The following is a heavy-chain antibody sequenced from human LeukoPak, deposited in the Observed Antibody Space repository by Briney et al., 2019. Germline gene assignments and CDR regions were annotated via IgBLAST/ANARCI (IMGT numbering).Heavy chain of an antibody. Sequence: GGSLRLSCAASGFTFCSYAMSWVRQAPGKGLEWVSPISGSGSSTYYADSVKGRFTISRDNSKNTLYLQMNSLRAEETAVYYCAKGVAVASPYYFDYWGQGTLVTVSS. CDR3: AKGVAVASPYYFDY. CDR2: ISGSGSST. J-gene: IGHJ4*02. CDR1: GFTFCSYA. D-gene: IGHD6-19*01. V-gene: IGHV3-23*01.